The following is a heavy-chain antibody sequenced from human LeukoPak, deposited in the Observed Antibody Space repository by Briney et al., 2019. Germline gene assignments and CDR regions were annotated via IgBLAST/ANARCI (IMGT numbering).Heavy chain of an antibody. Sequence: ASVKVSCEASGYTYTNYGISWVRQAPGQGLEWMGWISGYNGNTNYAQKLQGRVTITADESTTTAYMELTGLRSEDTAVYYCAKDEGVANRWFDPWGQGTLVTVSS. V-gene: IGHV1-18*01. J-gene: IGHJ5*02. D-gene: IGHD5-12*01. CDR2: ISGYNGNT. CDR3: AKDEGVANRWFDP. CDR1: GYTYTNYG.